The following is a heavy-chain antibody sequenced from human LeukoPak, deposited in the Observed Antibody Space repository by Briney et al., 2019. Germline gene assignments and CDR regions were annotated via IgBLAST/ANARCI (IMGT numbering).Heavy chain of an antibody. J-gene: IGHJ6*02. CDR1: GFTFSSYA. CDR2: ISGSGGRT. D-gene: IGHD3-3*01. Sequence: PGGSLRLSCAASGFTFSSYAMSWVRQAPGKGLEWVSGISGSGGRTYYVDSVKGRFTISRDNSKNTLYLQMNSLRAEDTAVYYCAKDRRTIFGAPYYDGMDVWGQGTTATVSS. V-gene: IGHV3-23*01. CDR3: AKDRRTIFGAPYYDGMDV.